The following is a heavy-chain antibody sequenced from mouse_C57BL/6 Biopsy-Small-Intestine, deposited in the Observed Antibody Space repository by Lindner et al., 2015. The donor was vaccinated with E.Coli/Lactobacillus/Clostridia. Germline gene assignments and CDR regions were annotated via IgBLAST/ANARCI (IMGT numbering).Heavy chain of an antibody. D-gene: IGHD2-1*01. J-gene: IGHJ3*01. Sequence: VQLQESGGGLVKPGGSLKLSCAASGFTFSDYGMHWVRQAPEKGLEWVAYISSGSGTIYYADTVKGRFTISRDNAKNTLFLQMTSLRSEDTAMYYCARGNYRAWFAYWGQGTLVTVSA. V-gene: IGHV5-17*01. CDR2: ISSGSGTI. CDR1: GFTFSDYG. CDR3: ARGNYRAWFAY.